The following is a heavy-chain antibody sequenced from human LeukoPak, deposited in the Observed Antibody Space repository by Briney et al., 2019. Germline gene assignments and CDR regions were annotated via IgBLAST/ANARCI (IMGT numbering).Heavy chain of an antibody. CDR3: AKDRRRGYYYGMDV. J-gene: IGHJ6*02. V-gene: IGHV3-30*18. Sequence: PGGSLRLSCAASGFSFSTSWMAWVRQAPGKGLEWVAVISYDGSNKYYADSVKGRFTISRDNSKNTLYLQMNSLRAEDTAVYYCAKDRRRGYYYGMDVWGQGTTVTVSS. CDR1: GFSFSTSW. D-gene: IGHD1-1*01. CDR2: ISYDGSNK.